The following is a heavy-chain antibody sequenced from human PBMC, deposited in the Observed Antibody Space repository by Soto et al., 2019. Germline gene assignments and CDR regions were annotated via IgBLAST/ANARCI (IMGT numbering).Heavy chain of an antibody. D-gene: IGHD1-1*01. V-gene: IGHV1-2*02. CDR2: INPNNGAT. J-gene: IGHJ5*02. Sequence: QVQLVQSGAEVKKPGASVKVSCKAPRYIFTAYFMHWVRQAPGQGLEWMGWINPNNGATHYGLSWREWITPTIGANNIGLRFQGGVTMTRDTSISTAYMELSSLRSDDTAVYYCASHDPGARFDPWGQGTLVIVSS. CDR3: ASHDPGARFDP. CDR1: RYIFTAYF.